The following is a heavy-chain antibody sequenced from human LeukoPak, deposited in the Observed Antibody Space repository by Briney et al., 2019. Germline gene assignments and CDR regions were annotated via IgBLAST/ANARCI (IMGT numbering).Heavy chain of an antibody. V-gene: IGHV4-59*01. D-gene: IGHD2/OR15-2a*01. CDR3: ARFSHDYYYMDV. CDR1: GGSISRYY. Sequence: SETLSLTCTVSGGSISRYYWSWIRQPPGKGLEWIGYKDYSGSTDYNRSLKSRVTISVDTSKNQFSLKLSSATAADTAVYYCARFSHDYYYMDVWGKGTTVTISS. CDR2: KDYSGST. J-gene: IGHJ6*03.